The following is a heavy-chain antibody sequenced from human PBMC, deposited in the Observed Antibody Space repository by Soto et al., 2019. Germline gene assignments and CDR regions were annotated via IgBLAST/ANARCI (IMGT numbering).Heavy chain of an antibody. CDR2: ISYDGSNK. J-gene: IGHJ6*02. CDR1: GFTFSSYG. V-gene: IGHV3-30*18. D-gene: IGHD3-3*01. Sequence: PGGSLRLSCAASGFTFSSYGMHWVRQAPGKGLEWVAVISYDGSNKYYADSVKGRFTISRDNSKNTLYLQMNSLRAEDTAVYYCAKVHDFWSGYSHYGMDVWGPGTTVTVYS. CDR3: AKVHDFWSGYSHYGMDV.